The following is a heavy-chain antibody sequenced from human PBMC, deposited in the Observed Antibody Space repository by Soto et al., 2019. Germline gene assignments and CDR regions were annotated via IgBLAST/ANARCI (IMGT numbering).Heavy chain of an antibody. J-gene: IGHJ5*02. D-gene: IGHD6-13*01. V-gene: IGHV4-39*01. Sequence: QLQLQESGPGLVKPSETLSLTCTVSGGSISSSSFHWGWIRQPPGKGLEWIGSIYYSGSTYYSPSLNSSVTISVDTSKHRFSLKLSSVTAADTAVYYCARRERAAGTDWWFDPWGQGTLVTVSS. CDR2: IYYSGST. CDR3: ARRERAAGTDWWFDP. CDR1: GGSISSSSFH.